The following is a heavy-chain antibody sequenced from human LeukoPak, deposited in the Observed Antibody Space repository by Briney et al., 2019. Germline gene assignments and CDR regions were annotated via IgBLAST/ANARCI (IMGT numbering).Heavy chain of an antibody. D-gene: IGHD3-22*01. CDR3: ARDRSYDSSGYPFDF. V-gene: IGHV3-66*02. CDR1: GLTVSDHY. CDR2: IYAGGST. J-gene: IGHJ4*02. Sequence: GGSLRLSCAASGLTVSDHYMTWVRQAPGKGLAWVSVIYAGGSTFYADSVKGRFTISRDNSKNTVYLQMNSLRAEDTAVYYCARDRSYDSSGYPFDFWGQGTLVTVSS.